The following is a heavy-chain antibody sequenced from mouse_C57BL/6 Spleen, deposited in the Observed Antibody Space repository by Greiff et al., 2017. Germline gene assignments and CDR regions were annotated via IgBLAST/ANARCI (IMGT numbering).Heavy chain of an antibody. Sequence: VQLQQSGAELVRPGASVTLSCKASGYPFPDYEMHWVKQTPVTGLEWIGAIDPETGGTAYNQKFKGKAILTADKSSSTAYMELRSLTSEDSAVYYCTREGTVVPAYWGQGTLVTVSA. D-gene: IGHD1-1*01. CDR3: TREGTVVPAY. CDR1: GYPFPDYE. CDR2: IDPETGGT. J-gene: IGHJ3*01. V-gene: IGHV1-15*01.